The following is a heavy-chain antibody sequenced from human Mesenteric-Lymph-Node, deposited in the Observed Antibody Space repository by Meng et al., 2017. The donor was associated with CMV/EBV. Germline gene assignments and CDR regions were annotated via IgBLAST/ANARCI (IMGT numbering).Heavy chain of an antibody. CDR1: YL. Sequence: YLIHWVGQAPGPGLEWMGLINPGGGGGATDYAQKFQDRLSITGDTSTGTVYMELSSLRSEDTAMYYCARVHDDYSHSSGVSNHAFEIWGQGTMVTVSS. V-gene: IGHV1-46*01. CDR2: INPGGGGGAT. D-gene: IGHD3-22*01. CDR3: ARVHDDYSHSSGVSNHAFEI. J-gene: IGHJ3*02.